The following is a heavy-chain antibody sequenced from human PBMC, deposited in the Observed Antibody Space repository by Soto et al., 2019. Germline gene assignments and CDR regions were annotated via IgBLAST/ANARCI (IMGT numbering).Heavy chain of an antibody. CDR1: GGSISSYY. CDR2: IYYSGST. Sequence: SSETLSLTCTVSGGSISSYYWSWIRQPPGKGLEWIGYIYYSGSTNYNPSLKSRVTISVDTSKNQFSLKLSSVTAADTAVYYCARGKGYGSGSYYNGKAPFDYWGQGTLVTVSS. J-gene: IGHJ4*02. CDR3: ARGKGYGSGSYYNGKAPFDY. D-gene: IGHD3-10*01. V-gene: IGHV4-59*01.